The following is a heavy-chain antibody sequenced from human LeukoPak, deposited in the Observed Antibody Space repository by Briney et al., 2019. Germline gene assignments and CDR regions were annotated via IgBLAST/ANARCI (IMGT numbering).Heavy chain of an antibody. D-gene: IGHD3-3*01. CDR3: ARVTTIFGVVTIPYYYMDV. CDR1: GYTFTSYG. J-gene: IGHJ6*03. V-gene: IGHV1-18*01. CDR2: ISAYNGNT. Sequence: GASVKVSCKASGYTFTSYGISWVRQAPGQGLEWMGWISAYNGNTNYAQKLQGRVTMTTDTSTSTAYMELRSLRSDDTAVYYCARVTTIFGVVTIPYYYMDVWGKGTTVTVSS.